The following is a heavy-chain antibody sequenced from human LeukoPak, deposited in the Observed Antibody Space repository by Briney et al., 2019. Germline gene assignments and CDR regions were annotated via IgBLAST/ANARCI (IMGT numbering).Heavy chain of an antibody. V-gene: IGHV3-7*01. CDR3: ANYYNSGPQGDY. CDR1: GFTFSSYW. CDR2: IKEDGSQK. J-gene: IGHJ4*02. Sequence: GGSLRLSCVASGFTFSSYWMSWVRQAPGKGLEWVANIKEDGSQKYYVDSVKGRFTVSRDNAKNSLYLQMNSLRVDDTAVYYCANYYNSGPQGDYWGQGTLVTVSS. D-gene: IGHD3-10*01.